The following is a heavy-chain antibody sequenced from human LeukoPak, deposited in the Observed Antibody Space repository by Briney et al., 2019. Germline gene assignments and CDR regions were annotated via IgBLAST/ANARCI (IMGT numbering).Heavy chain of an antibody. J-gene: IGHJ4*02. CDR3: ARRERITMVRGVTLDPYYFDY. D-gene: IGHD3-10*01. V-gene: IGHV6-1*01. Sequence: SQTLSLTCAISGDSVSSNSAAWNWIRQSPSRGLEWLGRTYYRSKWYNDYAVSVKSRITINPDTSKNQFSLKLSSVTAADTAVYYCARRERITMVRGVTLDPYYFDYWGQGTLVTVSS. CDR2: TYYRSKWYN. CDR1: GDSVSSNSAA.